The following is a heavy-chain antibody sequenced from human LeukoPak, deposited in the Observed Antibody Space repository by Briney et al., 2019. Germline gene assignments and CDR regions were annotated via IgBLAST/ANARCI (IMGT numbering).Heavy chain of an antibody. J-gene: IGHJ4*02. CDR2: TSSSDAGT. CDR3: AKFAQRYCSGGSCHPFDY. Sequence: PGGSLRLSRAVSGFPLSSYAMSWVRQAPGKGLEWVSATSSSDAGTYYADSVKGRFTISRDNSKNTLHLQMNSLRAEDTAAYYCAKFAQRYCSGGSCHPFDYWGQGTLVTVSS. V-gene: IGHV3-23*01. CDR1: GFPLSSYA. D-gene: IGHD2-15*01.